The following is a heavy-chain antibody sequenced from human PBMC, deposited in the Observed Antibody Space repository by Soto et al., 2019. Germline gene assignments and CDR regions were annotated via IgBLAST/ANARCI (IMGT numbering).Heavy chain of an antibody. Sequence: KPSETLSLTCTVSSGSISSDGYYWSWIRQHPGKGLEWIGYIYYSGSTYYNPSLKSRVTISVDTSKNQFSLRLTSVIAADTAVYFCARDFVGAIDSWGQGTLVTVSS. CDR1: SGSISSDGYY. J-gene: IGHJ4*02. D-gene: IGHD1-26*01. CDR2: IYYSGST. V-gene: IGHV4-31*03. CDR3: ARDFVGAIDS.